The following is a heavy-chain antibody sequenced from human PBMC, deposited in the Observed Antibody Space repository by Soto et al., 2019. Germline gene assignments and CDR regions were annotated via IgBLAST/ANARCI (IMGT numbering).Heavy chain of an antibody. CDR3: ARARYVDTAMADDY. CDR2: ISSNGGST. CDR1: GFTFSSYA. Sequence: EVPLVESGGGLVQPGGSLRLSCAASGFTFSSYAMHWVRQAPGKGLEYVSAISSNGGSTYYANSVKGRFTISRDNSKNTLYLQMGSLRAEDMAVYYCARARYVDTAMADDYWGQGTLVTVSS. V-gene: IGHV3-64*01. J-gene: IGHJ4*02. D-gene: IGHD5-18*01.